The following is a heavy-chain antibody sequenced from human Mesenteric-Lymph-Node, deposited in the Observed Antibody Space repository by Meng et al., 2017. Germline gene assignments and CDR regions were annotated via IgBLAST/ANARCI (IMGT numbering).Heavy chain of an antibody. V-gene: IGHV1-46*01. J-gene: IGHJ4*02. CDR1: GYTFTGYD. CDR2: IIPIFGTA. Sequence: ASVKVSCKASGYTFTGYDIHWVRQAPGQGLEWMGWIIPIFGTANYAQKFQGRVTMTRDTSTSTVYMELSSLRSEDTAVYYCARETYYDSSGYHGGFDYWGQGTLVTVSS. CDR3: ARETYYDSSGYHGGFDY. D-gene: IGHD3-22*01.